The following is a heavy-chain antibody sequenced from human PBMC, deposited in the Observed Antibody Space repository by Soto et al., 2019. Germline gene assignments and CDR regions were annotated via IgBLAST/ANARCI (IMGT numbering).Heavy chain of an antibody. Sequence: QVQLQESGPGLMKPSQTLSLTCTVSGASLGRGGYYWTWIRQHPGKALEWMGHIHFSGETNYNPSLMGRLTMSIDTSTNQFSLNLAAVTAADTAMYYCARDQGGDLDYWGQGTLVTVSS. CDR1: GASLGRGGYY. V-gene: IGHV4-31*03. J-gene: IGHJ4*02. CDR2: IHFSGET. D-gene: IGHD2-21*01. CDR3: ARDQGGDLDY.